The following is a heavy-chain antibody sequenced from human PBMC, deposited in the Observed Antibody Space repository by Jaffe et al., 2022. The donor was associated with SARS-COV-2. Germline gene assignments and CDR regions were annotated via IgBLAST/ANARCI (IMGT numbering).Heavy chain of an antibody. CDR3: ARVGLSGSYFDEEYFQH. J-gene: IGHJ1*01. Sequence: EVQLVESGGGLVQPGGSLRLSCAASGFTFSSYWMSWVRQAPGKGLEWVANIKQDGSEKYYVDSVKGRFTISRDNAKNSLYLQMNSLRAEDTAVYYCARVGLSGSYFDEEYFQHWGQGTLVTVSS. D-gene: IGHD1-26*01. CDR1: GFTFSSYW. V-gene: IGHV3-7*01. CDR2: IKQDGSEK.